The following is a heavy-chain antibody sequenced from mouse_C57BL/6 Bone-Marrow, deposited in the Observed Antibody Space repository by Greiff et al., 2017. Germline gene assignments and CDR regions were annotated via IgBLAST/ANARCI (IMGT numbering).Heavy chain of an antibody. Sequence: QVQLKESDAELVKPGASVKISCKVSGYTFTDHTIHWMKQRPEQGLEWIGYINPRDGSTKYNEKFKVKATLTANKSSSTAYMQRNSLTAEDSAVYFCATMFYGYDVDYWGQGTTLTVSS. CDR2: INPRDGST. CDR1: GYTFTDHT. J-gene: IGHJ2*01. D-gene: IGHD2-2*01. V-gene: IGHV1-78*01. CDR3: ATMFYGYDVDY.